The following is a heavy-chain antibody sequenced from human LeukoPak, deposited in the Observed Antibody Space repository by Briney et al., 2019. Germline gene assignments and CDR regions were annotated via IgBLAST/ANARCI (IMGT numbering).Heavy chain of an antibody. Sequence: GGSLRLSCAASGVAFSSDGMSWVREAPGGGLECGSAISGSGGSTYYADSVKGRFTISRDNSKNTLYLQMNSLRAEDTAVYYCAKGVGYCSGGSCQQFDYWGQGTLVTVSS. CDR2: ISGSGGST. D-gene: IGHD2-15*01. J-gene: IGHJ4*02. CDR1: GVAFSSDG. V-gene: IGHV3-23*01. CDR3: AKGVGYCSGGSCQQFDY.